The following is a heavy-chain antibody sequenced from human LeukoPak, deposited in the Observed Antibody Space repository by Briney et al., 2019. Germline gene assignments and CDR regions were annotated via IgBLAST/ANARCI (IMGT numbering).Heavy chain of an antibody. CDR3: AGRSETTVTTSFDY. J-gene: IGHJ4*02. D-gene: IGHD4-17*01. V-gene: IGHV4-34*01. Sequence: PSETLSLTYAVYGGSFSGYYWSWIRQPPGKGLEWIGEINHSGSTNYNPSLKSRVTISVDTSKNQFSLKLSSVTAADTAVYYCAGRSETTVTTSFDYWGQGTLVTVSS. CDR2: INHSGST. CDR1: GGSFSGYY.